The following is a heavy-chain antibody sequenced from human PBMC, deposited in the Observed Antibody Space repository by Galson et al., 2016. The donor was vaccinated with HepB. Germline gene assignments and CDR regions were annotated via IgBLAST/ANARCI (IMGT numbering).Heavy chain of an antibody. CDR1: GGAIRNYY. CDR2: IYTSGHT. CDR3: ARDSGSGWSLGPRYYYYGVDV. V-gene: IGHV4-4*07. J-gene: IGHJ6*02. Sequence: SETLSLTCSVSGGAIRNYYWSWIRQSAAKGLEWIGRIYTSGHTDYNPSLKSRVTMSVDMSKNQVSLRLTSVTAADTAIYYCARDSGSGWSLGPRYYYYGVDVWGQGTTVTVSS. D-gene: IGHD6-19*01.